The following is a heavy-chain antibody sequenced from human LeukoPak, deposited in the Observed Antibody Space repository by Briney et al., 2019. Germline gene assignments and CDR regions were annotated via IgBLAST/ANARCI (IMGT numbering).Heavy chain of an antibody. CDR1: GFTFSHYA. J-gene: IGHJ5*02. V-gene: IGHV3-23*01. CDR3: ARGYSHNSGGWLDP. D-gene: IGHD5-12*01. Sequence: GGSLRLSCAVSGFTFSHYAMSWVHQGPGTGLEWVGSLTDSGDATYYADSVKGRLTISRDNSNSTLYLHISGLRDEDTAVYYCARGYSHNSGGWLDPWGQGTLVTVSS. CDR2: LTDSGDAT.